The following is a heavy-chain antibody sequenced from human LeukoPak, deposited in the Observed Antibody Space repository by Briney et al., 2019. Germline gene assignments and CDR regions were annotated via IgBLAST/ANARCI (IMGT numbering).Heavy chain of an antibody. CDR3: ARDLSSSSLDY. Sequence: TGGSLRLSCAASGLSISDNYMSWVRQAPGKGLEWVSSITSSTYIYYADSVKGRFTISRDNAKNSLYLQMHSLRAEDAAVYYCARDLSSSSLDYWGQGTLVTVSS. CDR1: GLSISDNY. V-gene: IGHV3-69-1*01. D-gene: IGHD6-6*01. J-gene: IGHJ4*02. CDR2: ITSSTYI.